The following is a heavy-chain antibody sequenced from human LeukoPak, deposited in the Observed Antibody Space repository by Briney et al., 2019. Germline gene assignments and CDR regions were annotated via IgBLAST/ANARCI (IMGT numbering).Heavy chain of an antibody. CDR1: GFTVSSNY. J-gene: IGHJ4*02. D-gene: IGHD3-10*01. V-gene: IGHV3-53*01. CDR2: IYGGGTT. CDR3: AAGYYYGSGSPIKFDY. Sequence: PGGSLRLSCAASGFTVSSNYMSWVRQVPGKGLEWVSLIYGGGTTYYADSVKGRFTISRDTSQNTLYLQMNSLRDEDTAVYYCAAGYYYGSGSPIKFDYWGQGTLVTVSS.